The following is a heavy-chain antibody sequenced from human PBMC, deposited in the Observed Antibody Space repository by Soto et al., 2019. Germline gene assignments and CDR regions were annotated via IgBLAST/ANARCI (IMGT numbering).Heavy chain of an antibody. CDR1: GFTFSTYA. CDR2: ISGSGDST. CDR3: AKERSSGWSFDY. J-gene: IGHJ4*02. Sequence: EVQLLESGGGLVQPGGSLRLSCAASGFTFSTYAMNWVRQAPGKGLEWVSGISGSGDSTYYADSVKGRFTVSRDKSKNTPYLQMNSLRAEDTAVFYCAKERSSGWSFDYWGQGTLVTVSS. D-gene: IGHD6-19*01. V-gene: IGHV3-23*01.